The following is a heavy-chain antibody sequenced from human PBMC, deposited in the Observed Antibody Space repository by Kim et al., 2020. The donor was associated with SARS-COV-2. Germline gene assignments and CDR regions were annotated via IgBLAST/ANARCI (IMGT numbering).Heavy chain of an antibody. CDR1: GGSFSGYY. D-gene: IGHD6-13*01. CDR3: WGYSSSWYSRDDYYGMDV. CDR2: INHSGST. J-gene: IGHJ6*02. V-gene: IGHV4-34*01. Sequence: SETLSLTCAVYGGSFSGYYWSWIRQPPGKGLEWIGEINHSGSTNYNPSLKSRVTISVDTSKNQFSLKLSSVTAADTAVYYSWGYSSSWYSRDDYYGMDVWGQGTTVTVSS.